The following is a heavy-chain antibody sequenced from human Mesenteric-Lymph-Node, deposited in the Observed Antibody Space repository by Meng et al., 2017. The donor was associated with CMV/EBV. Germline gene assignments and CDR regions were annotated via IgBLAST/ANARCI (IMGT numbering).Heavy chain of an antibody. Sequence: ASVKVSCKTSGYTFTAYYMHWVRQAPGQGPECMGWINPNTGGTIYAQKFQGRVTMTRDTSISTAYMELSRLSSDDTAVYYCARGGDRGEEDFWGQGTLVTVSS. J-gene: IGHJ4*02. CDR1: GYTFTAYY. CDR3: ARGGDRGEEDF. V-gene: IGHV1-2*02. CDR2: INPNTGGT. D-gene: IGHD2-21*01.